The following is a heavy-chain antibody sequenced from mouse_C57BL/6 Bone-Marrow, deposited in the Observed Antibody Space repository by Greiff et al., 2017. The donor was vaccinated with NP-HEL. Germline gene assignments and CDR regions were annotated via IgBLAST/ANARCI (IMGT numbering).Heavy chain of an antibody. D-gene: IGHD1-1*01. CDR1: GYTFTDYN. V-gene: IGHV1-22*01. CDR2: INPNNGGT. Sequence: EVQLQQSGPELVKPGASVKMSCKASGYTFTDYNMNWVKQSHGKSLEWIGYINPNNGGTSYNQKFKGKATLTVYQSSSTAYMELRSLTSEGSAVDCCAREYYENYWGQGTLVTVSA. CDR3: AREYYENY. J-gene: IGHJ3*01.